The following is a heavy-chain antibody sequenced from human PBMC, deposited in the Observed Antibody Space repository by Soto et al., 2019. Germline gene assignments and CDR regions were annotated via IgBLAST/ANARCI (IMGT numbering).Heavy chain of an antibody. D-gene: IGHD6-6*01. CDR1: GGTFSSYA. Sequence: QVQLVQSGAEVEKPGSSVKVSCRASGGTFSSYAVSWVRQAPGQGLEWMGVIIPLLNTPKYVEKFQGRVTITADASATTAYLELSSLTSEDSAVYYCARESSSPNYYYYGMDVWGQWTTVTVSS. CDR2: IIPLLNTP. CDR3: ARESSSPNYYYYGMDV. V-gene: IGHV1-69*01. J-gene: IGHJ6*02.